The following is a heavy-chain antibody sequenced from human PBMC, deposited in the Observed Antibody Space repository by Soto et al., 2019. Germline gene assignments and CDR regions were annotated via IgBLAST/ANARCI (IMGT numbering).Heavy chain of an antibody. CDR1: GFTFAGYA. V-gene: IGHV3-23*01. Sequence: EVQLLESGGGLVKPGGSLRLSCAASGFTFAGYAMSWVRQAPGEGLEWVSTLSDTGGRTYYADSVKGRFTISRDISKNTLSLQMNSLRAEDTAVYYCAKGSRSTVTTLDYWGQGTLVTVSS. CDR3: AKGSRSTVTTLDY. CDR2: LSDTGGRT. D-gene: IGHD4-17*01. J-gene: IGHJ4*02.